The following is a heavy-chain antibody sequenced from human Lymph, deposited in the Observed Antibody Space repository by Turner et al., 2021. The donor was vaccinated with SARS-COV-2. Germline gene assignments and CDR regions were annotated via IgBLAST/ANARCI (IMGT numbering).Heavy chain of an antibody. Sequence: QVQLQESGPVLVNPSELLSLICYVSGGSISNYYWRWILQPPGMGLECIGYIYYSGSTNYHPSLNSRVTISVDTSKNQVSLKLSSVTAADTAVYYCARARWLRGEVDYWGQGTLVTVSS. V-gene: IGHV4-59*01. D-gene: IGHD5-12*01. CDR1: GGSISNYY. CDR3: ARARWLRGEVDY. CDR2: IYYSGST. J-gene: IGHJ4*02.